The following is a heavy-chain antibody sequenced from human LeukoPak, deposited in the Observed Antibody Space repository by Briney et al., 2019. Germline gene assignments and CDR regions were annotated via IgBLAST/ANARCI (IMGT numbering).Heavy chain of an antibody. Sequence: GASVKVSCKTSGYTFTGYYMHWVRQAPGQGLEWMGWMNPNSGDTNYAQKFQDRVTMTRDTSISTAYMDLSRLISDDTAVYYCARGYCSGRSCYVFDYWGQGTLVTVSS. V-gene: IGHV1-2*02. CDR2: MNPNSGDT. CDR3: ARGYCSGRSCYVFDY. CDR1: GYTFTGYY. D-gene: IGHD2-15*01. J-gene: IGHJ4*02.